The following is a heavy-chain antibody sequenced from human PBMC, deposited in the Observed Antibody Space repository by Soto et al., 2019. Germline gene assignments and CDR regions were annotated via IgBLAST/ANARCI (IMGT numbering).Heavy chain of an antibody. CDR3: AKDFDYYYGMDV. J-gene: IGHJ6*02. CDR1: GFTFSSYA. CDR2: ISGSGGST. Sequence: PGGSLRLSCAASGFTFSSYAMSWVRQALGKGLEWVSAISGSGGSTYYADSVKGRFTISRDNSKNTLYLQMNSLRAEDTAVYYCAKDFDYYYGMDVWGQGTTVTVSS. V-gene: IGHV3-23*01.